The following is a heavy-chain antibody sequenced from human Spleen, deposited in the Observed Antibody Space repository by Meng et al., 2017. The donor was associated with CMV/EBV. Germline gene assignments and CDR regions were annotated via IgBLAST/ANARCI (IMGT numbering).Heavy chain of an antibody. J-gene: IGHJ4*02. Sequence: ASVKVSCKASGYTFTAYYIHWVRQTHGQGLEWMGWINPKSGFTNYAQKFQGRVSMTRDTSITTAYMDLGRLRSDDTAVYFCVREYYDSSGLYPDSWGQGTLVTVSS. V-gene: IGHV1-2*02. CDR1: GYTFTAYY. CDR3: VREYYDSSGLYPDS. D-gene: IGHD3-22*01. CDR2: INPKSGFT.